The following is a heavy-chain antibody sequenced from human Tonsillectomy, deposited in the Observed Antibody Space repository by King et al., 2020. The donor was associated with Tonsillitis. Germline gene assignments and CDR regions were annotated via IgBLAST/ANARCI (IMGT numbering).Heavy chain of an antibody. Sequence: VQLVESGAEVKKPGESLRISCKVYGYSSASYWISWVRQVPGKGLEGMGRRDPNDYETTYSPSFQGHVTFSIDKSINTAYLQWTGLKAPDTAMYYGARHATSGYDAELYWYFDLWGRGTPVTVSS. D-gene: IGHD5-12*01. J-gene: IGHJ2*01. CDR2: RDPNDYET. CDR3: ARHATSGYDAELYWYFDL. CDR1: GYSSASYW. V-gene: IGHV5-10-1*03.